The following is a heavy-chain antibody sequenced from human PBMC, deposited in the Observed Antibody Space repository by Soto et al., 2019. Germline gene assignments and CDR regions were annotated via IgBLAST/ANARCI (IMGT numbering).Heavy chain of an antibody. CDR3: ARGALLWFGGPQVGFDP. V-gene: IGHV4-34*01. Sequence: PSETLSLTCAVYGGSFSGYYWSWIRQPPGKGLEWIGEINHSGSTNYNPSLKSRVTISVDTSKNQFSLKLSSVTAADTAVYYCARGALLWFGGPQVGFDPWGQGTLVTVSS. J-gene: IGHJ5*02. CDR2: INHSGST. D-gene: IGHD3-10*01. CDR1: GGSFSGYY.